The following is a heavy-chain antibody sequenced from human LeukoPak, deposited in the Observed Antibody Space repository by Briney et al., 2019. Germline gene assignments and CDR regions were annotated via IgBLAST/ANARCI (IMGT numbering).Heavy chain of an antibody. CDR3: AKDSGIAVAGSLDY. Sequence: AGGSLRLSCAASGFTFSSHAMSWVRQAPGKGLEWVSAISGSGGRTDYADSVRGRFTISRDNSKNTLHLHTNSLRDEDTAVYYCAKDSGIAVAGSLDYWGQGTLVTVSS. V-gene: IGHV3-23*01. CDR1: GFTFSSHA. J-gene: IGHJ4*02. CDR2: ISGSGGRT. D-gene: IGHD6-19*01.